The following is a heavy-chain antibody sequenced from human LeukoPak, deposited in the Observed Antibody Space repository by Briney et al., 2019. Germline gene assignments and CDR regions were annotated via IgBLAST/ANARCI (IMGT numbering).Heavy chain of an antibody. D-gene: IGHD4-11*01. J-gene: IGHJ4*02. V-gene: IGHV1-69*13. CDR2: IIPLFRTP. Sequence: SVKVSCKASGGAFSNYATSWVRQAPGQGLEWMGGIIPLFRTPNYAQRFLGRITITADESTKTVFMELRSLRSDDTAMYYCATMYDSNSHYLRDFDYWGQGTLVTVSS. CDR1: GGAFSNYA. CDR3: ATMYDSNSHYLRDFDY.